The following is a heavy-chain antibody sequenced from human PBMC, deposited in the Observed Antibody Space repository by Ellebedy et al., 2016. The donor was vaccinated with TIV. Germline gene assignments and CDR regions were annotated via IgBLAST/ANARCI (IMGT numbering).Heavy chain of an antibody. D-gene: IGHD6-19*01. CDR3: ARATSGFDL. J-gene: IGHJ2*01. CDR2: IGTAGDT. V-gene: IGHV3-13*01. Sequence: GESLKISCAASGFTFSSHDMHWVRQATGKGLEWVSAIGTAGDTYYPGSVKGRFTISRENAKNSLYLQMNSLGAEDTAVYYCARATSGFDLWGRGTLVTVPS. CDR1: GFTFSSHD.